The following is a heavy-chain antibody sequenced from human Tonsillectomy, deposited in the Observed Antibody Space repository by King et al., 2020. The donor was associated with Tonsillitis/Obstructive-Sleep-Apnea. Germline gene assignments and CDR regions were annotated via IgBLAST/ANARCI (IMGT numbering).Heavy chain of an antibody. Sequence: VQLVESGGGLVKPGGSLRLSCAASGFMFSDCYMSWIRQAPGKGLEWVSYISSSSSYTNYADSVKGRFTISRDNAKNSLYLQMNSLRVEDTAVYYCARTRPAAILVDVWGQGTTVTVSS. J-gene: IGHJ6*02. CDR2: ISSSSSYT. V-gene: IGHV3-11*06. CDR1: GFMFSDCY. CDR3: ARTRPAAILVDV. D-gene: IGHD2-2*02.